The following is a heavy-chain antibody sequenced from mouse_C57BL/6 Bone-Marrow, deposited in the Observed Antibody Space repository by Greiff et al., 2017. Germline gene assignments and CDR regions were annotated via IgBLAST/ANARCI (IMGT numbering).Heavy chain of an antibody. D-gene: IGHD1-3*01. Sequence: VQLKESGGDLVKPGGSLKLSCAASGFTFSSYGMSWVRPTPDKRLEWVATISSGGSYTYYPDSVKGRFTISRDHAKNTLYLQMSRLKSEDTAMYYCARQTKWGSSYAMDYWGQGTSVTVSS. V-gene: IGHV5-6*01. CDR1: GFTFSSYG. CDR2: ISSGGSYT. J-gene: IGHJ4*01. CDR3: ARQTKWGSSYAMDY.